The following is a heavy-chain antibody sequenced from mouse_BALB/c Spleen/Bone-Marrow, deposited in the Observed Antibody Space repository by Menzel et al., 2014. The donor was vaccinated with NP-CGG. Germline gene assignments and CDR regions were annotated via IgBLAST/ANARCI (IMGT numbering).Heavy chain of an antibody. Sequence: VKLMESGPGLVAPSQSLSITCTVSGFSLTSYGVHWVRQPPGEGLEWLGVIWAGGSTNYNSALMSRLNISKDNSKSQVFLKVNSLQTDDTAMYYCARTLRWYFDVWGAGTAVTVSS. CDR1: GFSLTSYG. V-gene: IGHV2-9*02. CDR2: IWAGGST. CDR3: ARTLRWYFDV. J-gene: IGHJ1*01.